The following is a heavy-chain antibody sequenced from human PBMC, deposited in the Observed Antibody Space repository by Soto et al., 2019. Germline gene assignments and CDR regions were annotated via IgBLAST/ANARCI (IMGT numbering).Heavy chain of an antibody. J-gene: IGHJ6*03. Sequence: ASVKVSCKASGGTFSSYTISWVRQAPGQGLEWMGRIIPILGIANYAQKFQGRVTITADKSTSTAYMELSSLRSEDTAVYYCARGGSYDYDFWSGYYWSGVGVYYYYMDVWGKGTTVTVSS. D-gene: IGHD3-3*01. CDR3: ARGGSYDYDFWSGYYWSGVGVYYYYMDV. CDR1: GGTFSSYT. V-gene: IGHV1-69*02. CDR2: IIPILGIA.